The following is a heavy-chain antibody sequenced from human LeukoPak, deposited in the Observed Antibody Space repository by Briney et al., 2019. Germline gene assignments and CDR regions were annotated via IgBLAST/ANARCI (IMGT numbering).Heavy chain of an antibody. D-gene: IGHD3-3*01. Sequence: ASVKVSCKASGYTFTSYDINWVRQAPGQGLEWMGWMNPNSGNTGYAQKFQGRVTITRNTSIRTAYMELSSLRSEDTAVYYCARTAYYDFWSGYPWFDPWGQGTLVTVSS. CDR3: ARTAYYDFWSGYPWFDP. J-gene: IGHJ5*02. CDR1: GYTFTSYD. CDR2: MNPNSGNT. V-gene: IGHV1-8*03.